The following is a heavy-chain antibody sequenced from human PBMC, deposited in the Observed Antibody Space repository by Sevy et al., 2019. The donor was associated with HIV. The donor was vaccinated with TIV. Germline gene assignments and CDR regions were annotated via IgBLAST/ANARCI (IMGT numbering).Heavy chain of an antibody. CDR2: VYYTGGT. V-gene: IGHV4-59*08. Sequence: SETLSLTCTVSGGSINSDHWNWIRQPPGKGLEWIRYVYYTGGTNYNPSLKNRVTISLDRTKNQFSLKLTSVTAADTAVYYCARRNDFDIWGQGTMVTVSS. CDR1: GGSINSDH. J-gene: IGHJ3*02. CDR3: ARRNDFDI.